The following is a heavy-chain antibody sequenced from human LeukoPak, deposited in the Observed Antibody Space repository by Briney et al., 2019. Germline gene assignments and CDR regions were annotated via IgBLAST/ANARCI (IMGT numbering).Heavy chain of an antibody. CDR1: GFTFSSYA. CDR2: ISGSGGST. J-gene: IGHJ3*02. CDR3: ARDPKGGFSYGWGAFDI. Sequence: GGSLRLSCAASGFTFSSYAMSWVRQAPGKGLEWVSAISGSGGSTYYADSVKGRFIISRDNSKNTLYLQMNSLRAEDTAIYYCARDPKGGFSYGWGAFDIWGQGTMVTVSS. D-gene: IGHD5-18*01. V-gene: IGHV3-23*01.